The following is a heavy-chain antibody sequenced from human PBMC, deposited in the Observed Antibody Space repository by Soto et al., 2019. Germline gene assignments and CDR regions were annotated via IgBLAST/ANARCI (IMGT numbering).Heavy chain of an antibody. D-gene: IGHD6-13*01. CDR1: GYTFTSYA. Sequence: GASVKVSCKASGYTFTSYAMHWVRQAPGQRLEWMGWINAGNGNTKYSQKFQGRVTITRDTSASTAYMELSSLRSEDTAVYYCARTAKISRIQQLVLGYWGQGTLVTVAS. CDR2: INAGNGNT. J-gene: IGHJ4*02. V-gene: IGHV1-3*01. CDR3: ARTAKISRIQQLVLGY.